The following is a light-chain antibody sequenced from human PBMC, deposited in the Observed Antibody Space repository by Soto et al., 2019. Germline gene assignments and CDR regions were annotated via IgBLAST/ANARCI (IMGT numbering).Light chain of an antibody. CDR1: QSVSSSY. Sequence: EIVLTQSPGTLSLSPGERATLSCRASQSVSSSYLAWYQQKPGQAPRILIYGASSRATGIPDRFSGSGSWPDFTLTISRLEPEDFAVYYCQQYGSSPGPFGQGTKVEIK. CDR2: GAS. V-gene: IGKV3-20*01. J-gene: IGKJ1*01. CDR3: QQYGSSPGP.